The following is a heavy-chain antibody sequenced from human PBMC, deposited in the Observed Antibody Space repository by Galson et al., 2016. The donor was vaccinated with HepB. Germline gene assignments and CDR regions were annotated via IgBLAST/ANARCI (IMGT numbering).Heavy chain of an antibody. CDR1: GYSFFNYG. V-gene: IGHV1-18*04. CDR2: ISAFSGNT. D-gene: IGHD2-21*02. CDR3: VRDVAVGVTRRPDY. J-gene: IGHJ4*02. Sequence: SVKVSCKASGYSFFNYGVNWVRQAPGQGLEWMGWISAFSGNTEFAQRLQGRVTMATDRSTSTAYMELRSLRSDDTGIYYCVRDVAVGVTRRPDYWGQGTLVTVSS.